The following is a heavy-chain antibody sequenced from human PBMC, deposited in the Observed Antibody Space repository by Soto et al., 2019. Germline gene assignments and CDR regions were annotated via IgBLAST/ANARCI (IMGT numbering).Heavy chain of an antibody. J-gene: IGHJ4*02. V-gene: IGHV3-23*01. CDR1: GFTFSSYA. CDR2: ISGSGVST. Sequence: EVQLLESGGGLVQPGGSLRLSCAASGFTFSSYAMSWVRQAPGKGLEWVSFISGSGVSTYYADSVKGRFTISRDNSKNTLYLQMNSLRAEDTAVYYCAKAMEYDVLSGYYKGLDYWGQGALVTVSS. D-gene: IGHD3-9*01. CDR3: AKAMEYDVLSGYYKGLDY.